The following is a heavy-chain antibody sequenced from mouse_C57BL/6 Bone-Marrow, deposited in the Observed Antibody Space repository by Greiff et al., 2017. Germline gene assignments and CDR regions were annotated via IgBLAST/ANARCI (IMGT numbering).Heavy chain of an antibody. CDR1: GYTFTSYG. CDR2: IYPRSGNT. D-gene: IGHD1-1*01. J-gene: IGHJ3*01. Sequence: QVQLQQSGAELARPGASVKLSCKASGYTFTSYGISWVKQRPGQGLEWIGEIYPRSGNTYYNEKFKGKATLTADKSSSTAYMELRSLTSEDSAVYFCARLDYYGSSSFAYWGQGTLVTVSA. V-gene: IGHV1-81*01. CDR3: ARLDYYGSSSFAY.